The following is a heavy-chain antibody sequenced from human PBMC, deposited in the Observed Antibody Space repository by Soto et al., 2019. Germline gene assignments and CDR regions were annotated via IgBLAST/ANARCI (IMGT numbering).Heavy chain of an antibody. Sequence: EVQLVETGGGLIQPGGSLRLSCAASGLTVSSNYMSWVRQAPGKGLECVSVIYSGGMTYYADSVKGRFTISRDNSKNTLYLQMNSLRVEDTAVYYCARGCGMDVWGQGTTVTVSS. CDR3: ARGCGMDV. V-gene: IGHV3-53*02. CDR2: IYSGGMT. D-gene: IGHD2-21*01. CDR1: GLTVSSNY. J-gene: IGHJ6*02.